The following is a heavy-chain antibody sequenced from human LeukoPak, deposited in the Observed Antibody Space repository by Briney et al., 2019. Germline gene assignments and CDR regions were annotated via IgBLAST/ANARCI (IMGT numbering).Heavy chain of an antibody. CDR3: ARLYCRGGNCYSYFDS. Sequence: SETLSLTCTVSGGSINSYYWSWIRQPAGKGLECIGRIYANGATNYNASLKSRITMSVDTSKTQFSLTLNSVTAADSAVYYCARLYCRGGNCYSYFDSWGRGTLVTVSS. V-gene: IGHV4-4*07. CDR1: GGSINSYY. CDR2: IYANGAT. J-gene: IGHJ4*02. D-gene: IGHD2-15*01.